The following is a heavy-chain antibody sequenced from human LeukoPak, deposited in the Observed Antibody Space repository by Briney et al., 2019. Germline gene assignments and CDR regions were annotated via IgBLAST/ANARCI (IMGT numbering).Heavy chain of an antibody. J-gene: IGHJ6*03. Sequence: SETLSLTCTVSGGSISSYYWSWIRQPAGKGLEWIGRIYTSGSTNYNPSLKSRVTMSVDTSKNQFSLKLSSVTAADTAVYYCARDRGTIFGVVYYYYYMDVWGKGTTVTVSS. CDR2: IYTSGST. CDR3: ARDRGTIFGVVYYYYYMDV. V-gene: IGHV4-4*07. D-gene: IGHD3-3*01. CDR1: GGSISSYY.